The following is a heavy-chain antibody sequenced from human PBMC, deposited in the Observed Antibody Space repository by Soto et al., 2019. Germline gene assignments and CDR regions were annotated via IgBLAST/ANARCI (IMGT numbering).Heavy chain of an antibody. J-gene: IGHJ3*02. D-gene: IGHD3-3*01. Sequence: GGSLRLSCAASGFTFSSYAMSWVRQAPGKGLEWVSAISGSGGSTYYADSVKGRFTISRDNSKNTLYLQMNSLRAEDTAVYYCAKQKLNNGGITIFGVANDAFDIWGQGTMVTVSS. CDR1: GFTFSSYA. V-gene: IGHV3-23*01. CDR3: AKQKLNNGGITIFGVANDAFDI. CDR2: ISGSGGST.